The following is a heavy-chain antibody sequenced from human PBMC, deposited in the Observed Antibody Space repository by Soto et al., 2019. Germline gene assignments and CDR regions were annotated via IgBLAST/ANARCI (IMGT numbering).Heavy chain of an antibody. V-gene: IGHV5-51*01. CDR2: IYPGDSDT. CDR1: GYSFTSYW. CDR3: ATTSIAAAVYYYYYGMDV. J-gene: IGHJ6*02. D-gene: IGHD6-13*01. Sequence: GESLKISCKGSGYSFTSYWIGWVRQMPGKGLEWMGIIYPGDSDTRYSPSFQGQVTISADKSISTAYLQWSSLKASDTAIYYCATTSIAAAVYYYYYGMDVWGQGTTVTVSS.